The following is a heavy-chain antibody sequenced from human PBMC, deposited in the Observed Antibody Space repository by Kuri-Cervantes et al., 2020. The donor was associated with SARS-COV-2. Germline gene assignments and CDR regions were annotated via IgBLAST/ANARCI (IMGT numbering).Heavy chain of an antibody. D-gene: IGHD3-3*01. CDR3: ARRLEYDFWSGPLDAFDI. CDR2: ISSSGSTI. Sequence: GGSLRLSCAASGFTFSSYEMNWVRQAPGKGLEWVSYISSSGSTIYYADSVKGRFTISGDNAKNSLYLQMNSLRAEDTAVYYCARRLEYDFWSGPLDAFDIWGQGTMVTVSS. J-gene: IGHJ3*02. CDR1: GFTFSSYE. V-gene: IGHV3-48*03.